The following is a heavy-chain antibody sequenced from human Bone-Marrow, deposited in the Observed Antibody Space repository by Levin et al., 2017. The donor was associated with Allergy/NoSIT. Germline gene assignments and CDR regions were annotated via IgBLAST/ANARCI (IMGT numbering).Heavy chain of an antibody. CDR3: ASPGFCSAATCFDY. J-gene: IGHJ4*02. Sequence: KVSCVASGFTFSGSPMQWVRQASGKGLEWVGRIRSKTNNYATAYAASVKGRFTISRDDSKSTAYLQMNSLKTEDTAVYYCASPGFCSAATCFDYWGQGILVTVSS. D-gene: IGHD2-15*01. CDR2: IRSKTNNYAT. CDR1: GFTFSGSP. V-gene: IGHV3-73*01.